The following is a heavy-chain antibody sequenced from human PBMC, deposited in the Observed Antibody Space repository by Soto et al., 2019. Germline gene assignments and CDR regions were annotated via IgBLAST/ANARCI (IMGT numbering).Heavy chain of an antibody. J-gene: IGHJ4*02. CDR1: GYTFTSYD. CDR2: MNPNSGNA. CDR3: ARSQRRTSAAGGGDY. Sequence: QVQLVQSGAEVKKPGASVKVSCKASGYTFTSYDVNWVRQATGQGLEWMGWMNPNSGNAGYAQRFQGRVTMTWNTSISTAYMDLSSLRSEDTAVYYCARSQRRTSAAGGGDYWGQGTLVTVSS. D-gene: IGHD6-13*01. V-gene: IGHV1-8*01.